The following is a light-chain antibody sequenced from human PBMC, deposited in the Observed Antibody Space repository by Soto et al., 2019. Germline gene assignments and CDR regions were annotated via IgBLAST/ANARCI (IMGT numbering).Light chain of an antibody. CDR2: EVT. V-gene: IGLV2-14*01. CDR1: SSDIGSYDY. CDR3: SSFTSTSTRL. J-gene: IGLJ1*01. Sequence: QSALTQPASVSGSPGQSITISCTGTSSDIGSYDYVSWYQQHPGKAPNLIIYEVTDLPSGVSNRFSGSKSGNTASLTISGLQAEDEADYYCSSFTSTSTRLFGSGTKVTVL.